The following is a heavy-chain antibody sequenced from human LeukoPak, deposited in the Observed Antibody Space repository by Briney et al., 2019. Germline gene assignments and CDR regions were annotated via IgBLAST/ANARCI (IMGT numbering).Heavy chain of an antibody. CDR2: VFHSGST. CDR3: ARDRNYVYYYYGMDV. V-gene: IGHV4-4*02. D-gene: IGHD4-11*01. J-gene: IGHJ6*02. Sequence: SETLSLTCSVSGDSISSNEWWSWVRQPPGKGLEWIGEVFHSGSTNYNPSLKSRVTISVDTSKNQFSLKLSSVTAADTAVYYCARDRNYVYYYYGMDVWGQGTTVTVSS. CDR1: GDSISSNEW.